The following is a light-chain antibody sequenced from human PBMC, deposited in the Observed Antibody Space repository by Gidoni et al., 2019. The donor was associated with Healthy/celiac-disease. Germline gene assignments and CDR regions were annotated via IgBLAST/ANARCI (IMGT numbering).Light chain of an antibody. CDR3: GTWDSSLSGVV. J-gene: IGLJ2*01. V-gene: IGLV1-51*01. Sequence: QSVLPPPPSVSAAPAQKVTISCSGRSPNIGNNYVSWYQQLPGTAPKLLIYDNNKRPSGIPDRCSGSKSGTSATLGITGLQTGDEADYYCGTWDSSLSGVVFGGGTKLTVL. CDR1: SPNIGNNY. CDR2: DNN.